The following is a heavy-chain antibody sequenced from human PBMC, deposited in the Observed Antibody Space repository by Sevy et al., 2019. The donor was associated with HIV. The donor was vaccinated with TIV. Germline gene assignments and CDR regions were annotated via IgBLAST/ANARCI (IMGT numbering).Heavy chain of an antibody. CDR2: IYAGGTA. CDR3: ASEYCSRGSCFFDY. Sequence: GGSLRLSCVVSGFDIRSNYMSWVRQAPGKGLEWVSHIYAGGTAYYADSVKGRFTFSRDDSKNTVSLQMRSLRVEDSAVYYCASEYCSRGSCFFDYWGQRIQVTVSS. D-gene: IGHD2-15*01. J-gene: IGHJ4*02. V-gene: IGHV3-53*01. CDR1: GFDIRSNY.